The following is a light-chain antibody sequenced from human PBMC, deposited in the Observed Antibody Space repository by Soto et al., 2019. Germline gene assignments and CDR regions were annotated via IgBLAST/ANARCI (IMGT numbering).Light chain of an antibody. CDR3: QQYGSSPLT. CDR1: QSVSSSY. CDR2: GAS. Sequence: EVVLTQSQATLSLSPGESAPISCRASQSVSSSYLAWYQQKPGQAPRLLIYGASSRATGIPDRFSGSGPGTDFSLTISRLEPEDFAVYYCQQYGSSPLTFGQGTKVDIK. J-gene: IGKJ1*01. V-gene: IGKV3-20*01.